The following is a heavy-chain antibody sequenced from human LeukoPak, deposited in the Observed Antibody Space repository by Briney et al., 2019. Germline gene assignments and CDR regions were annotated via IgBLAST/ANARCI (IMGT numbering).Heavy chain of an antibody. J-gene: IGHJ4*02. V-gene: IGHV1-46*01. Sequence: ASVKVSCKASGYTFTSYYMHWVRQAPGQGLEWMGIINPSGGSTSYAQKFQGRVTMTRDTSTSTVYMELSSLRSEDTAVYYCARAKEEVVVPAAPTYYFDYWGQGTLVTVSS. CDR1: GYTFTSYY. D-gene: IGHD2-2*01. CDR2: INPSGGST. CDR3: ARAKEEVVVPAAPTYYFDY.